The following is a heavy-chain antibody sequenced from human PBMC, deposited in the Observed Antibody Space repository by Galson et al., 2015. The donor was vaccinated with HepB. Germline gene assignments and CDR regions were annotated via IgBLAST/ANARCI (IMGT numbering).Heavy chain of an antibody. D-gene: IGHD6-13*01. CDR2: IKRKTDGGTT. CDR1: GFTISNAW. J-gene: IGHJ6*02. CDR3: ASGPAAAGSLQFYYYDMDG. Sequence: SLRLSCATSGFTISNAWMTWVRQAPEKGLEWVGRIKRKTDGGTTDYGAPVKGRFTISRDDSKNTVYLQMNSLKTEDTAVYYCASGPAAAGSLQFYYYDMDGWGQGTTVTVSS. V-gene: IGHV3-15*01.